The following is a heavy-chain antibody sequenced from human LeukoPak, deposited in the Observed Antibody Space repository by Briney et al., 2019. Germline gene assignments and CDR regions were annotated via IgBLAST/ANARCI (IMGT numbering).Heavy chain of an antibody. J-gene: IGHJ4*02. CDR3: ARDRGSAGGFDY. D-gene: IGHD2-15*01. CDR1: GGSISPYY. V-gene: IGHV4-59*01. CDR2: IYYSGTT. Sequence: SETLSLTCSVSGGSISPYYWSWIRQPPGKGLEWIGYIYYSGTTNYNPSLKSRVTISVDTSKNQFSLKLSSVTAAGTAVYYCARDRGSAGGFDYWGQGTLVTVSS.